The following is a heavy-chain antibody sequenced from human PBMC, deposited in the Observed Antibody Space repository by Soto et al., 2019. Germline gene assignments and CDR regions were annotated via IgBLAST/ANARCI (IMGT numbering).Heavy chain of an antibody. V-gene: IGHV3-33*01. CDR1: GFTFSSYG. CDR2: IWYDGSNK. CDR3: ARDRGGIVVVVAAPDY. Sequence: GGSLRLSCAASGFTFSSYGMHWVRQAPGKGLEWVAVIWYDGSNKYYADSVKGRFTISRDNSKNTLYLQMNSLRAEDTAVYYCARDRGGIVVVVAAPDYWGQGTLVTVSS. J-gene: IGHJ4*02. D-gene: IGHD2-15*01.